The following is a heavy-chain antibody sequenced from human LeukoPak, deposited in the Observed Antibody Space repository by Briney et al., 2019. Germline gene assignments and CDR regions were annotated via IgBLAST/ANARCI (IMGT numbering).Heavy chain of an antibody. V-gene: IGHV3-9*01. CDR3: AKDTGLWFGELFSYFDY. Sequence: GGSLRLSCAASGFTFDDYAMHWVRQAPGKGLEWVSGISWNSGSIGYADSVKGRLTISRDNAKNSLYLQMNSLRAEDTALYYCAKDTGLWFGELFSYFDYWGQGTLVTVSS. J-gene: IGHJ4*02. CDR1: GFTFDDYA. CDR2: ISWNSGSI. D-gene: IGHD3-10*01.